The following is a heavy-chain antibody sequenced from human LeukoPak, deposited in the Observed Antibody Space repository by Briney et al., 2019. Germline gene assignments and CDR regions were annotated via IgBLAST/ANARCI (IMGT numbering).Heavy chain of an antibody. Sequence: SVRVSCKASGGTFSSYAISWVRQAPGQGLEWMGGIIPIFGTANYAQRFQGRVTITADKSTSTAYMELSSLRSEDTAVYYCAREGGSYSDNWFDPWGQGTLVTVSS. D-gene: IGHD1-26*01. CDR1: GGTFSSYA. CDR3: AREGGSYSDNWFDP. V-gene: IGHV1-69*06. CDR2: IIPIFGTA. J-gene: IGHJ5*02.